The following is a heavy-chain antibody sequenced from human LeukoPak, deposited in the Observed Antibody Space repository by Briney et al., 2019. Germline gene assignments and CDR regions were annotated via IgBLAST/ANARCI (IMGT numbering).Heavy chain of an antibody. CDR3: ARVSGIYYDSRKWWFDP. J-gene: IGHJ5*02. D-gene: IGHD3-22*01. CDR1: GFTVSSNY. V-gene: IGHV3-66*01. Sequence: GGSLRLSCAASGFTVSSNYMSWVRQALGKGLEWVSVIYSGGSTYYADSVKGRFTISRDNSKNTLYLQMNSLRAEDTAVYYCARVSGIYYDSRKWWFDPWGQGTLVTVSS. CDR2: IYSGGST.